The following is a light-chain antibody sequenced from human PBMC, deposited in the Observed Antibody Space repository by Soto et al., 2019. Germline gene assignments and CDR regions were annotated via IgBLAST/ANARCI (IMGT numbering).Light chain of an antibody. Sequence: DIQMTQSPSSLSASVGDRVTITCQASQDISNYLNWYQQKPGKAPKLLIYDASNLETGVPSRFSRSGSGTDFTFTISSLQPEDIATYYCQQYGNLPLTFGGGTKVDNK. CDR2: DAS. CDR1: QDISNY. V-gene: IGKV1-33*01. J-gene: IGKJ4*01. CDR3: QQYGNLPLT.